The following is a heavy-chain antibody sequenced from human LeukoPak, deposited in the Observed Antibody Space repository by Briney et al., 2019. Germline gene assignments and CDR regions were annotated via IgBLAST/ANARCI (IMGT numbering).Heavy chain of an antibody. D-gene: IGHD6-13*01. CDR1: GFTFSSYW. CDR2: IKQDGSGE. J-gene: IGHJ4*02. V-gene: IGHV3-7*04. CDR3: ARGASWYIY. Sequence: GGSLRLSCAASGFTFSSYWMSWVRQAPGKGLEWVANIKQDGSGESYMDSVKGRFTISRDNAKNSLYLQMNSLRAEDTAVYYCARGASWYIYWGQGTRVTVSS.